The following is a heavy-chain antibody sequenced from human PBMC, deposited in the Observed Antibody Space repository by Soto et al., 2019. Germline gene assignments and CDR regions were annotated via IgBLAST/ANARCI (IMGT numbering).Heavy chain of an antibody. CDR2: MNPSGST. CDR3: ARDPGGYCSGARCYWSDP. V-gene: IGHV1-46*01. J-gene: IGHJ5*02. CDR1: GYTFTSYY. Sequence: QVQLVQSGAEVKKPGASVKVSCKASGYTFTSYYTHWVRQAPGQGLEWMGIMNPSGSTTYAQKFQGRVTLTRDTSTNTIYMELSSLRSDDTAMYYCARDPGGYCSGARCYWSDPWGQGTLITVSS. D-gene: IGHD2-2*01.